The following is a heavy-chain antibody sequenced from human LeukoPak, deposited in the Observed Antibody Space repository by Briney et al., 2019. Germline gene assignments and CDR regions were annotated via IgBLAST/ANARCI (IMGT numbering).Heavy chain of an antibody. CDR3: AHSAMVREMDYGMDV. Sequence: SGPTLVKPTQTLTPTCTFSGFSLSSSGVGVNWIRQPPGQALEWLALIYWDDDKRYSPSLSSRLTITKDTSKNQVVLTMTNMDPVDTATYYCAHSAMVREMDYGMDVWGKGTTVTVSS. J-gene: IGHJ6*04. CDR2: IYWDDDK. CDR1: GFSLSSSGVG. D-gene: IGHD3-10*01. V-gene: IGHV2-5*02.